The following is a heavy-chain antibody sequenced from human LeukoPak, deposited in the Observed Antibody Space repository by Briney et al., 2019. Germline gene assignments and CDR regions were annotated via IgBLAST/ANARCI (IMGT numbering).Heavy chain of an antibody. D-gene: IGHD2-15*01. Sequence: SVKVSCKASGGTFSSYAISWVRQAPGQGLEWMGGIIPIFGTANYAQKFQGRVTITADESTSTAYMELSSLRSEDTAVYYCARAHCSGGSCYSRYGMDVWGQGTTVTVSS. V-gene: IGHV1-69*13. CDR3: ARAHCSGGSCYSRYGMDV. CDR2: IIPIFGTA. J-gene: IGHJ6*02. CDR1: GGTFSSYA.